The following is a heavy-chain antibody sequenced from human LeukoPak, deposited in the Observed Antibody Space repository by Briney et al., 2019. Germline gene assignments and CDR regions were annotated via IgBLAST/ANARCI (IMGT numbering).Heavy chain of an antibody. V-gene: IGHV4-39*07. CDR2: IYTSGST. J-gene: IGHJ6*03. CDR1: GGSISSSSYY. Sequence: PSETLSLTCTVSGGSISSSSYYWGWIRQPPGKGLEWIGSIYTSGSTNYNPSLKSRVTMSVDTSKNQFSLKLSSVTAADTAVYYCARDLRSGSNSYYYMDVWGKGTTVTVSS. CDR3: ARDLRSGSNSYYYMDV. D-gene: IGHD3-10*02.